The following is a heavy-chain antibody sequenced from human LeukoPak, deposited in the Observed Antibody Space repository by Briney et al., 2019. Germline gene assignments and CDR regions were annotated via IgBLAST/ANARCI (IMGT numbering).Heavy chain of an antibody. D-gene: IGHD3-9*01. CDR3: AVSVRFERVWHYFNN. Sequence: GGSLRLSCAASGFTFSSYAMNWVRQAPGKGLKWVSGISESGAITHYADSVKGRFTISRDNSKTTVFLQMNSLRAEDTAVYYCAVSVRFERVWHYFNNWGQGTRSPSPQ. J-gene: IGHJ4*02. CDR2: ISESGAIT. CDR1: GFTFSSYA. V-gene: IGHV3-23*01.